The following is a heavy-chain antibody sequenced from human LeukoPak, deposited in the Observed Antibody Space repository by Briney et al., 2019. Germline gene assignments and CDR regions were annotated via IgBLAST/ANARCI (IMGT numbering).Heavy chain of an antibody. Sequence: SETLSLTCTVSGGSVSSGSYYWSWIRQPPGKGLEWIGYIYYSGSTNYNPSLKSRVTISVDTSKNQLSLKLSSVTAADTAVYYCASGRRYCSSTSCYTGVVVVAAPRSTGGFDYWGQGTLVTVSS. V-gene: IGHV4-61*01. J-gene: IGHJ4*02. CDR3: ASGRRYCSSTSCYTGVVVVAAPRSTGGFDY. CDR2: IYYSGST. CDR1: GGSVSSGSYY. D-gene: IGHD2-2*02.